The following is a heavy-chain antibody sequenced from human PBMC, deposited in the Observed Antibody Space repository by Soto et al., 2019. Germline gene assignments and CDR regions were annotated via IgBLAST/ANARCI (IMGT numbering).Heavy chain of an antibody. CDR3: ANIAGPGGYYYYGMDV. CDR1: GFTFSSYA. J-gene: IGHJ6*02. D-gene: IGHD3-10*01. CDR2: ISGSGGST. Sequence: GGSLRLSCAASGFTFSSYAMSWVRQAPGKGLEWVSAISGSGGSTYYADSVKGRFTISRDNSKNTLYLQMNSLRAEDTAVYYCANIAGPGGYYYYGMDVWGQGTTVTVSS. V-gene: IGHV3-23*01.